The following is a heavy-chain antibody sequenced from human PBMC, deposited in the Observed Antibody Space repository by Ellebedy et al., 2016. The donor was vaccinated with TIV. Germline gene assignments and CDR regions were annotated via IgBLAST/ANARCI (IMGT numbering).Heavy chain of an antibody. CDR2: ISAYNGNT. J-gene: IGHJ6*02. V-gene: IGHV1-18*01. CDR3: ARARSRPSNWKLYYYGMDV. D-gene: IGHD1-20*01. Sequence: ASVKVSXXASGYTFTSYGISWVRQAPGQGLEWMGWISAYNGNTNYAQKLQGRVTMTTDTSTSTAYMELRSLRADDTAVYYCARARSRPSNWKLYYYGMDVWGQGTTVTVSS. CDR1: GYTFTSYG.